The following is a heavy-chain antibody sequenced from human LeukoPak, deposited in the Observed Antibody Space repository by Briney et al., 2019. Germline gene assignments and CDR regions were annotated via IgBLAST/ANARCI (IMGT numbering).Heavy chain of an antibody. CDR1: GGTFGRYA. Sequence: SVKVSCKASGGTFGRYAMSWVRQAPGQGLEWMGGIIPIFGTANYAQKFQGRVTITTDESTSTAYMELSSLRSEDTAVYYCARGLVFDYYYYYMDVWGKGTTVTVSS. V-gene: IGHV1-69*05. J-gene: IGHJ6*03. D-gene: IGHD6-19*01. CDR3: ARGLVFDYYYYYMDV. CDR2: IIPIFGTA.